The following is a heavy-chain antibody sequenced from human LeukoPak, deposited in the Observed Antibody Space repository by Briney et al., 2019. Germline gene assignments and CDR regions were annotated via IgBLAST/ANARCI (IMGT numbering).Heavy chain of an antibody. D-gene: IGHD6-19*01. CDR1: GFTFSSYA. J-gene: IGHJ4*02. Sequence: GGSLRLSCAASGFTFSSYAMSWVRQAPGKGLEWVSAISGSGGSTYYADSVKGRFTISRDNSKNTLYLQMNSLRAEDTAVYYCAKSGGTQAVAGARGFDYWGQGTLVTVSS. CDR2: ISGSGGST. V-gene: IGHV3-23*01. CDR3: AKSGGTQAVAGARGFDY.